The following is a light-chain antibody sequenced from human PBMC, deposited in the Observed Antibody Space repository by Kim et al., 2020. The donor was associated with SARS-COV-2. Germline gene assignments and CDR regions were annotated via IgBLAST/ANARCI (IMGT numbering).Light chain of an antibody. CDR2: GAS. CDR1: QSISSN. CDR3: QQYNNWPPWT. V-gene: IGKV3-15*01. Sequence: YPGERATLSCRASQSISSNLAWYQQKPGQAPRLLIYGASTRATGIPARFSGSGSGTEFTLTISSLQSEDFAVYYWQQYNNWPPWTFGQGTKVDIK. J-gene: IGKJ1*01.